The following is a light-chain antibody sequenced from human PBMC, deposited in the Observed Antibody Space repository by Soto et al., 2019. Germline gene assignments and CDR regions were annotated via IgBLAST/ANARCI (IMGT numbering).Light chain of an antibody. CDR3: QQYHNYPVT. V-gene: IGKV1-16*02. CDR2: DAS. CDR1: QEISNH. J-gene: IGKJ4*01. Sequence: DIQMTQSPSSLSASVGDRVTITCRASQEISNHLAWFQQKPGKPPKSLIYDASSLQSGVPSKFSGSGSGTDFTLTISSLQPEDFATYYCQQYHNYPVTFGGGTKMEIK.